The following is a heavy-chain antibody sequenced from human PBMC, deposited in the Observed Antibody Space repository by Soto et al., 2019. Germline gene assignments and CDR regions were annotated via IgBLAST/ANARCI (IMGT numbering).Heavy chain of an antibody. Sequence: ELELLESGGGLVQAGGSLRLSCAASGFIFSSYGMNWVRQAPGKGLEWVSGISDSGGSTYYADSVKGRFTVSRDNSKATLYLQVSSLRAEDTAVYYCAKSGAIPLYYMDVWGKGTTVTVYS. J-gene: IGHJ6*03. CDR3: AKSGAIPLYYMDV. CDR2: ISDSGGST. V-gene: IGHV3-23*01. CDR1: GFIFSSYG. D-gene: IGHD3-10*01.